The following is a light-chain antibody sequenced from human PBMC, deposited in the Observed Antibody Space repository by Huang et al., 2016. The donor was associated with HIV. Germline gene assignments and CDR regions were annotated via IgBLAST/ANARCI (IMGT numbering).Light chain of an antibody. CDR1: QSIATN. CDR3: QQYHNWPYS. V-gene: IGKV3-15*01. Sequence: EIVLTQSPATLSLSPGEGATLSCRANQSIATNLAWYHQRPGQAPRILIYDASTRASGLPGRFSGSGSGTEFTLTVSGLHSEDFAIYYCQQYHNWPYSFGQGTKLEIK. CDR2: DAS. J-gene: IGKJ2*03.